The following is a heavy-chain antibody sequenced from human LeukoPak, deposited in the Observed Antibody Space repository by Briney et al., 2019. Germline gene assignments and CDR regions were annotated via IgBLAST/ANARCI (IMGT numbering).Heavy chain of an antibody. CDR2: IYYNGST. D-gene: IGHD5-12*01. CDR3: AGDDSGYGRNLY. J-gene: IGHJ4*02. CDR1: GGSISSGAYY. V-gene: IGHV4-30-4*01. Sequence: SETLSLTCTVSGGSISSGAYYWSWIRQPPGKGLEWTGYIYYNGSTYYNPSLKSRITISIDTSKDQFSLKLSSVTAADTAVYYCAGDDSGYGRNLYWGQGTLVTVSS.